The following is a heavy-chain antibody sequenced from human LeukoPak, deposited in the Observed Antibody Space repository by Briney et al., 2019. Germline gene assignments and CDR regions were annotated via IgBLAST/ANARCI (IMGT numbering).Heavy chain of an antibody. CDR3: ARQRRGSAYYYYYMDV. Sequence: PSETLSLTCTVSGYSISSGYYWSWIRQPPGKGLEWIGEINHSGSTNYNPSLKSRVTISVDTSKNQFSLKLSSVTAADTAVYYCARQRRGSAYYYYYMDVWGKGTTVTISS. V-gene: IGHV4-38-2*02. CDR1: GYSISSGYY. J-gene: IGHJ6*03. CDR2: INHSGST.